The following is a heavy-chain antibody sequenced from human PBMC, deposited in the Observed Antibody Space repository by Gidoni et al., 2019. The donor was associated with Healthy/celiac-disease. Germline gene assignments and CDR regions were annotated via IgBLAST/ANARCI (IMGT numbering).Heavy chain of an antibody. V-gene: IGHV4-30-2*01. J-gene: IGHJ4*02. CDR3: ARVGAEYYYVSGSLYFDY. CDR1: RGSISSGGYT. CDR2: ISHRGST. Sequence: LQLQESRSGRVTPSQTLSLTCAVPRGSISSGGYTWIWIRPPPGKGLECIGYISHRGSTYYNPSLNSRVTISVDRSKNQFSLKLSSVTAADTAVYYCARVGAEYYYVSGSLYFDYWGQGTLVTVSS. D-gene: IGHD3-10*01.